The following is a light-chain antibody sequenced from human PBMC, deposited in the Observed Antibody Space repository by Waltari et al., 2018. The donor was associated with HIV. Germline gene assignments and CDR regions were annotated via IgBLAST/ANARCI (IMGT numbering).Light chain of an antibody. Sequence: QSALTQPPSASGSPGQSVAISCTGTSSDIGGYNYVSWYQQHPDKAPKLMIFEVTKRPSGVPDRFSGSKSGSTASLTVSGLQAEDEADYYCASYGGTNDLVFGGGTKLTVL. CDR1: SSDIGGYNY. CDR3: ASYGGTNDLV. J-gene: IGLJ3*02. V-gene: IGLV2-8*01. CDR2: EVT.